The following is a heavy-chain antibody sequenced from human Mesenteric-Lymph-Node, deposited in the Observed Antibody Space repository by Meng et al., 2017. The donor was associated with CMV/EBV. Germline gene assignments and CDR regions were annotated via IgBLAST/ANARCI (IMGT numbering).Heavy chain of an antibody. J-gene: IGHJ5*02. CDR2: IISIFHTT. Sequence: SGGAFSSYVISWVRQAPGQGLEWMGGIISIFHTTNYAQKFHDRVTITADESTSTVYMELSSLRSEDTAVYFCARDYSGSSFDNWFDPWGQGTLVTVSS. D-gene: IGHD5-12*01. CDR3: ARDYSGSSFDNWFDP. CDR1: GGAFSSYV. V-gene: IGHV1-69*01.